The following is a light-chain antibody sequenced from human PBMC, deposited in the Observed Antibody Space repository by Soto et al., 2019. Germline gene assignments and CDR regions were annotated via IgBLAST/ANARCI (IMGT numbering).Light chain of an antibody. CDR3: CSYAGSPRYV. J-gene: IGLJ1*01. Sequence: QSVLTQPPSVSGAPGQRVTISCTGSSSNIGTGYDVHWYQQLPRTAPKLLIYGNSNRPSGVPDRFSGSKSGTSVSLAITGLQAEDEADYYCCSYAGSPRYVFGTGTKVTVL. V-gene: IGLV1-40*01. CDR2: GNS. CDR1: SSNIGTGYD.